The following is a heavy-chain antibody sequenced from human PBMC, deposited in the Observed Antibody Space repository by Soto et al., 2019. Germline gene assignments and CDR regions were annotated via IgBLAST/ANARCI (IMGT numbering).Heavy chain of an antibody. CDR1: GYSFTSYW. D-gene: IGHD1-7*01. J-gene: IGHJ6*02. Sequence: GESLKISCKGSGYSFTSYWIGWVRQMPGKGLEWMGIIYPGDSDTRYSPSFQGQVTISADKSISTAYLQWSSLKASDTAMYYCARQPYMELKDIYYYGMDVWGQGTTVTVSS. V-gene: IGHV5-51*01. CDR2: IYPGDSDT. CDR3: ARQPYMELKDIYYYGMDV.